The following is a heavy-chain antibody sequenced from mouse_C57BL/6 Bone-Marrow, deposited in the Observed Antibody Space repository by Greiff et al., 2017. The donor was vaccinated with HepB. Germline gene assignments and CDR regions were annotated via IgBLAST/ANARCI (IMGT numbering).Heavy chain of an antibody. V-gene: IGHV1-26*01. CDR1: GYTFTDYY. J-gene: IGHJ4*01. CDR2: INPNNGGT. D-gene: IGHD1-1*01. Sequence: VQLKESGPELVKPGASVKISCKASGYTFTDYYMNWVKQSHGKSLEWIGDINPNNGGTSYNQKFKGKATLTVDKSSSTAYMELRSLTSEDSAVYYCAKDEGIYYYGSGAMDYWGQGTSVTVSS. CDR3: AKDEGIYYYGSGAMDY.